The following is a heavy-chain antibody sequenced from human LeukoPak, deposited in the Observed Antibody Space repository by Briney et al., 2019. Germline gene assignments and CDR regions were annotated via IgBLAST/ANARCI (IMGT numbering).Heavy chain of an antibody. CDR1: GYTFTSYG. Sequence: ASVKVSCKASGYTFTSYGISWAQQAPGQGLEWMGWISAYNGNTNYAQKLQGRVTMTTDTSTSTAYMELRSLRSDDTAVYYCARFRITIFGVVITADAFDIWGQGTVVTVSS. CDR3: ARFRITIFGVVITADAFDI. D-gene: IGHD3-3*01. J-gene: IGHJ3*02. CDR2: ISAYNGNT. V-gene: IGHV1-18*01.